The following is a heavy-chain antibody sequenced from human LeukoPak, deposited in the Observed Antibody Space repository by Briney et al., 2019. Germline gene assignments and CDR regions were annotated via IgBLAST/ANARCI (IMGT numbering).Heavy chain of an antibody. D-gene: IGHD3-22*01. CDR2: IYYSGST. V-gene: IGHV4-59*08. J-gene: IGHJ4*02. CDR1: GGSISSYY. Sequence: SETLSLTCTVSGGSISSYYWSWIRQPPGKGLEWIGYIYYSGSTNYNPSLKSRVTISVDTSKNQFSLKLSSVTAADTAVYYCARLHYYDSSLFDYWGQGTLVTVSS. CDR3: ARLHYYDSSLFDY.